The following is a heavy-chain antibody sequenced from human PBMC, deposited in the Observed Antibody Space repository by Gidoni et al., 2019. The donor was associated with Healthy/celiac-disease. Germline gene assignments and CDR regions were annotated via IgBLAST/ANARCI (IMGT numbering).Heavy chain of an antibody. V-gene: IGHV3-48*01. CDR3: ARDWPVVVPAAKDWFDP. J-gene: IGHJ5*02. CDR2: ISSSSSTI. CDR1: GFTFSSYS. Sequence: EVQLVESGGGLVQPGGSLRLSCAASGFTFSSYSMNWVRQAPGKGLEWVSYISSSSSTIYYADSVKGRFTISRDNAKNSLYLQMNSLRAEDTAVYYCARDWPVVVPAAKDWFDPWGQGTLVTVSS. D-gene: IGHD2-2*01.